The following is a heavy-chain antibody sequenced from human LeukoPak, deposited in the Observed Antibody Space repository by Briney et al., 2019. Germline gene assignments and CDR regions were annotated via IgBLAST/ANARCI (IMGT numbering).Heavy chain of an antibody. J-gene: IGHJ6*03. V-gene: IGHV4-4*02. CDR2: IYHSGST. CDR3: ARGGPPGYYYDYYMDV. Sequence: TSETLSLTCGVSGGSISSSYWWSWVRQPPGKGLEWIGEIYHSGSTNYNPSLKSRVTISMDKSKNQFSLKMSSVTAADTAVYFCARGGPPGYYYDYYMDVWGKGTTVTISS. CDR1: GGSISSSYW.